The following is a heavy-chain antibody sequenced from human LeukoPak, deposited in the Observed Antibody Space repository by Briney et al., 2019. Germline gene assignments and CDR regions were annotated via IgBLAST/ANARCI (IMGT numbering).Heavy chain of an antibody. CDR1: GFTFSTFG. V-gene: IGHV3-30*03. CDR2: ILYDGSNK. CDR3: ARGGTSGYSSTRHFWGGNYYFDY. D-gene: IGHD2-2*01. Sequence: PGRSLRLSCVASGFTFSTFGMHWVRQAPGKGLEWVAFILYDGSNKYYADSVKGRFTVTRDNSKNRLYLQMNSLSTEDTAVYYCARGGTSGYSSTRHFWGGNYYFDYWGQGSLVTVSS. J-gene: IGHJ4*02.